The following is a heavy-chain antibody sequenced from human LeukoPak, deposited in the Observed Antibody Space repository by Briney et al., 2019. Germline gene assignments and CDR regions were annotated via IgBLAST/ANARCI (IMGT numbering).Heavy chain of an antibody. CDR2: IYYSGST. CDR1: GGSISSYY. J-gene: IGHJ5*02. CDR3: ARANRYSYGLNWFDP. D-gene: IGHD5-18*01. Sequence: PSETLSLTCTVSGGSISSYYWSWLRQPPGKGLEWIGYIYYSGSTNYNPSLKSRVTISVDTTKNQFSLKLSSVTAADTAVYYCARANRYSYGLNWFDPWGQGTLVTVSS. V-gene: IGHV4-59*01.